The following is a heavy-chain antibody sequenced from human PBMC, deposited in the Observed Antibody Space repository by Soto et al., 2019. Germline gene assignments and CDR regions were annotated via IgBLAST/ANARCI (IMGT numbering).Heavy chain of an antibody. Sequence: CLRLSCAASGFTFSSYAMSWVRQAPGKGLEWVSAISGSGGSTYYADSVKGRFTISRDNSKNTLYLQMNSLRAEDTAVYYCAKDYGDIGSYSAYYYYGMDVWGQGTTLTVYS. V-gene: IGHV3-23*01. CDR2: ISGSGGST. CDR1: GFTFSSYA. J-gene: IGHJ6*02. D-gene: IGHD1-26*01. CDR3: AKDYGDIGSYSAYYYYGMDV.